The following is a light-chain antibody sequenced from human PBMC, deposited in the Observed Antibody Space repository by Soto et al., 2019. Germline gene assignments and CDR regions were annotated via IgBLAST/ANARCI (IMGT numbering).Light chain of an antibody. CDR3: QQRSNWPRT. J-gene: IGKJ1*01. Sequence: EIVLTQSPGTLSLSPGERATLYCRASQSVTSSHLAWYQQKPGQAPRLLIFGTSNKATGIPARFSGSGSGTDFTLTISSLEPEDFALYYCQQRSNWPRTFGQGTKVDIK. CDR1: QSVTSSH. CDR2: GTS. V-gene: IGKV3-11*01.